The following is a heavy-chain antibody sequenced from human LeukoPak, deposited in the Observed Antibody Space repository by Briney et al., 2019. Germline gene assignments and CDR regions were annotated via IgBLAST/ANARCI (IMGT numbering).Heavy chain of an antibody. CDR1: GFTFSSYW. CDR2: INSDGGST. D-gene: IGHD1-14*01. V-gene: IGHV3-74*01. Sequence: GGSLRLSCAASGFTFSSYWMHWVRQAPGKGLVWVSRINSDGGSTSYADSVKGRFTISRDKAKNTLYLQMNSLRAEDTAVYYCAREPDYYYGMDVWGKGTTVTVSS. J-gene: IGHJ6*04. CDR3: AREPDYYYGMDV.